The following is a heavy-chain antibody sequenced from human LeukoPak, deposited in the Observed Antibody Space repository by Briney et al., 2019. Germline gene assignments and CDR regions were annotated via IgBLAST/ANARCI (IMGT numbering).Heavy chain of an antibody. CDR1: GFTVTSYY. J-gene: IGHJ4*02. V-gene: IGHV3-66*01. Sequence: GGSLRLSCAASGFTVTSYYMSWVRQAPGKGLEWVSVMYSGGATDYAESVKGRFTMFRDNSKSTLYLQMNSLRAEDTAIYYCARSAGAYWGQGTLVTVSS. CDR2: MYSGGAT. CDR3: ARSAGAY. D-gene: IGHD3-10*01.